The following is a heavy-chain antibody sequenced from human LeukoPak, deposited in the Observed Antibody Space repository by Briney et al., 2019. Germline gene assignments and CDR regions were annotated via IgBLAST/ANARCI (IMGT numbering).Heavy chain of an antibody. CDR2: ISYDGSNK. CDR1: GFTFSSYS. J-gene: IGHJ3*02. Sequence: GGSLRLSCAASGFTFSSYSMHWVRQAPGKGLEWVAVISYDGSNKYYADSVKGRFTISRDNSKNTLYLQMNSLRAEDTAVYYCARPQYYDFWSGPHDAFDIWGQGTMVTVSS. CDR3: ARPQYYDFWSGPHDAFDI. V-gene: IGHV3-30*05. D-gene: IGHD3-3*01.